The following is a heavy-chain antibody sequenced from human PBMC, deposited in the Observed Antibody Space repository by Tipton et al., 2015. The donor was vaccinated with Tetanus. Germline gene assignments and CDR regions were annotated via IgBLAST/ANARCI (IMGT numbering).Heavy chain of an antibody. J-gene: IGHJ4*02. CDR3: ARDQAGGARGWSYFDY. D-gene: IGHD1-26*01. Sequence: TLSLTCTVSGGSISSGGYYWSWIRQHPGKGLEWIGDIYNSGSTYYNPSLKSRVTILVDTTKNQFSLKLKSVTAADTAVYYCARDQAGGARGWSYFDYWGQGSLVTVSS. V-gene: IGHV4-31*03. CDR2: IYNSGST. CDR1: GGSISSGGYY.